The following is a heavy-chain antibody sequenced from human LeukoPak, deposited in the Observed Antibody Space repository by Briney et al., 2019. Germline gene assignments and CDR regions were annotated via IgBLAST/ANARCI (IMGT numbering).Heavy chain of an antibody. CDR3: VARGPVNRSLMVDY. V-gene: IGHV1-2*02. D-gene: IGHD2-8*01. CDR1: AYTLTDYY. J-gene: IGHJ4*02. CDR2: INPNRGGT. Sequence: ASVKVSCKASAYTLTDYYFYWVRQAPGQGLEWMAWINPNRGGTNYAQKFQGRVTVTWDTSISTAYMDLSRLTSDDTAVYYCVARGPVNRSLMVDYWGQGTLVTVSS.